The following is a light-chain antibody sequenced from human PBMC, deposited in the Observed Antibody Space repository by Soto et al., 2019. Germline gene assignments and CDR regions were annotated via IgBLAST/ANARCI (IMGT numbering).Light chain of an antibody. V-gene: IGKV3-20*01. J-gene: IGKJ1*01. CDR1: QSVGSNY. Sequence: EIVLTQSPGTLSLSPGEGATLSCRASQSVGSNYLAWYQQKPGQAPRLLIYGASSRATGIPDRSSGSGSGTDFTLTISRLEPEDFAVYYCQQYGSSPRTFGQGTKVDIK. CDR2: GAS. CDR3: QQYGSSPRT.